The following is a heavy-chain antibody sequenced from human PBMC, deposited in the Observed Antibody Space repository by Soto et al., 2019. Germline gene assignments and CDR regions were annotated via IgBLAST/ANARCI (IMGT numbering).Heavy chain of an antibody. J-gene: IGHJ4*02. Sequence: PGESLKISCKGSGYRFTNYWIAWVRQMPGKGLEWMGIIYPDNSDIRYSPSFEGQVTFAADKSISTAYLQWSSLRASDTAMYYCASAYCTGATCFYVWGQGTLVNVSS. CDR2: IYPDNSDI. CDR3: ASAYCTGATCFYV. CDR1: GYRFTNYW. V-gene: IGHV5-51*01. D-gene: IGHD2-8*02.